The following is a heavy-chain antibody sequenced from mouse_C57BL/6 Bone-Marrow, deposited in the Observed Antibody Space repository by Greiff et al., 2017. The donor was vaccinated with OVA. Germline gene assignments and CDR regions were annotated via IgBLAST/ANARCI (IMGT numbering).Heavy chain of an antibody. Sequence: QVQLQQSGPELVKPGASVKISCKASGYSFTIYYIHWVKQRPGQGLEWIGWIYPGSGNTKYNEKFKGKATLTADTSSSTAYMQLSSLTSEDSAVYYCAREPYYYGSSPYWYFDVWGTGTTVTVSS. CDR1: GYSFTIYY. CDR3: AREPYYYGSSPYWYFDV. D-gene: IGHD1-1*01. J-gene: IGHJ1*03. CDR2: IYPGSGNT. V-gene: IGHV1-66*01.